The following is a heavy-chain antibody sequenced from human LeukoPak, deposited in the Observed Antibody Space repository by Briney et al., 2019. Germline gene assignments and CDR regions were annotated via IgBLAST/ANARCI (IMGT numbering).Heavy chain of an antibody. CDR3: ATDGSTPDAFDI. Sequence: ASVKVSCKVSGYTLTELSMHWVRQAPGKGLELMGGFDPEDGETIYAQKFQGRVTMTEDTSTDTAYMELSSLRSEDTAVYYCATDGSTPDAFDIWGQGTMVTVSS. CDR1: GYTLTELS. V-gene: IGHV1-24*01. D-gene: IGHD5-12*01. CDR2: FDPEDGET. J-gene: IGHJ3*02.